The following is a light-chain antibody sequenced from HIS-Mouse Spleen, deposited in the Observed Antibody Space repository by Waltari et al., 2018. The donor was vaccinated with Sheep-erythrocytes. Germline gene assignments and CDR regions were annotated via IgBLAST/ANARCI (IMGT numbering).Light chain of an antibody. Sequence: DIVMTQSPDSLAVSLGDRATINCKSSQSVLYSPNNKNHLAWYQQKPGQPPKLLIYWASTRESGVPDRFSGSGSGTDFTLTISSLQAEDVAVYYCQQYYSTPLTFGGGTKVEIK. CDR1: QSVLYSPNNKNH. J-gene: IGKJ4*01. CDR2: WAS. CDR3: QQYYSTPLT. V-gene: IGKV4-1*01.